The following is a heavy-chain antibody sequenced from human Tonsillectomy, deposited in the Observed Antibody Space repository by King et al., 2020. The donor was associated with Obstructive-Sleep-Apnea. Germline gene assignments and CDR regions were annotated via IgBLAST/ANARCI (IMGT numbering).Heavy chain of an antibody. CDR2: ISYDGGSK. D-gene: IGHD7-27*01. CDR1: GFIFSGYG. J-gene: IGHJ4*01. CDR3: ARPLGLSRVPYFDY. Sequence: VQLVESGGGAVQTGRSLRLSCAASGFIFSGYGLHWVRQVPGKGLEWVAVISYDGGSKHYADSVKSRFTISRDNSKNTMYLQMNSLRVEDTAVYYCARPLGLSRVPYFDYWGHGTRVTVSS. V-gene: IGHV3-33*01.